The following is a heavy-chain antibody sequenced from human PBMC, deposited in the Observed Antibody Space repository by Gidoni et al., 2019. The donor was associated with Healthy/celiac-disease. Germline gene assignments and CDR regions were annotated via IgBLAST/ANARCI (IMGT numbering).Heavy chain of an antibody. CDR3: TSRDTAILGYYYGMDV. V-gene: IGHV3-15*01. J-gene: IGHJ6*02. CDR2: IKSKTDGGTT. Sequence: EVQLVESGGGLVKPGGSLRLSCAASGFTFSNAWMGWVRQAPGKGLEWVGRIKSKTDGGTTDYAAPVKGRFTISRDDSKNTLYLQMNSLKTEDTAVYYCTSRDTAILGYYYGMDVWGQGTTVTVSS. D-gene: IGHD5-18*01. CDR1: GFTFSNAW.